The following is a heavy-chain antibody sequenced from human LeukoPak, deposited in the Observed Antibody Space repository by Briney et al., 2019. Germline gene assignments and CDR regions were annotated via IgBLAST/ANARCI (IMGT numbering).Heavy chain of an antibody. D-gene: IGHD3-22*01. CDR3: ARDMDSSGYYYVGAFDI. CDR1: GGSISSSSYY. CDR2: IYTSGST. V-gene: IGHV4-61*02. J-gene: IGHJ3*02. Sequence: SETLSLTCTVSGGSISSSSYYWGWIRQPPGKGLEWIGRIYTSGSTNYNPSLKSRVTISVDTSKNQFSLKLSSVTAADTAVYYCARDMDSSGYYYVGAFDIWGQGTMVTVSS.